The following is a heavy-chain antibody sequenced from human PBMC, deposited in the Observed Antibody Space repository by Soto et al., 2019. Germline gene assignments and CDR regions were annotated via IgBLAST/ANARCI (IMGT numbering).Heavy chain of an antibody. CDR1: GFTFSNAW. CDR3: TTGGLYNGNDEGYYYYGMDV. V-gene: IGHV3-15*07. CDR2: IKSKTDGGTT. J-gene: IGHJ6*02. D-gene: IGHD1-20*01. Sequence: EVQLVESGGGLVKPGGSLRLSCAASGFTFSNAWMNWVRQAPGKGLEWVGRIKSKTDGGTTDYAAPVKGRFTISRDDSXXTXYXXMNSLKTDDTAVYYCTTGGLYNGNDEGYYYYGMDVWGQGTTVTVSS.